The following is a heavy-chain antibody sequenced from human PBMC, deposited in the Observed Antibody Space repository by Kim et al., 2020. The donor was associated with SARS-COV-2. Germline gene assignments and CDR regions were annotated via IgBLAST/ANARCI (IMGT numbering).Heavy chain of an antibody. Sequence: GGSLRLSCATSGFTFSSYAMNWVRQAPGKGLEWVSSISGSGESTFYADSVRGRFTVSRDNSNNTLYVQMNSLIVEDTAVYYCAQDVISMSRGRLDVWGKG. V-gene: IGHV3-23*01. CDR2: ISGSGEST. J-gene: IGHJ6*03. D-gene: IGHD3-10*01. CDR1: GFTFSSYA. CDR3: AQDVISMSRGRLDV.